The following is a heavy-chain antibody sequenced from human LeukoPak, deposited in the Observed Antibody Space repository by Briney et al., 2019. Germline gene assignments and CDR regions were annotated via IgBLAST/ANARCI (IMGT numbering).Heavy chain of an antibody. CDR3: ARVFRDYDGERYFDY. Sequence: GGSLRLSCAASGFTFSSYSMNWVRQAPGKGLEWVSYISSSSSTIYYADSVKGRFTISRDNAKNSLYLQMNSLRDEDTAVYYCARVFRDYDGERYFDYWGQGTLVTASS. J-gene: IGHJ4*02. CDR2: ISSSSSTI. D-gene: IGHD4-17*01. V-gene: IGHV3-48*02. CDR1: GFTFSSYS.